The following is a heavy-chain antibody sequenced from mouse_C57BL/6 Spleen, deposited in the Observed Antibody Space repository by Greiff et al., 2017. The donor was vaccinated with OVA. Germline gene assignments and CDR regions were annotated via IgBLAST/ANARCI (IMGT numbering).Heavy chain of an antibody. CDR3: ARGSGSPYWYFDV. J-gene: IGHJ1*03. V-gene: IGHV1-69*01. CDR2: IDPSDSYT. CDR1: GYTFTSYW. Sequence: VQLQQPGAELVMPGASVKLSCKASGYTFTSYWMHWVKQRPGQGLEWIGEIDPSDSYTNYNQKFKGKSTLTVDKSYSTAYMQLSSLTSEDSAVYYCARGSGSPYWYFDVWGTGTTVTVSS. D-gene: IGHD1-3*01.